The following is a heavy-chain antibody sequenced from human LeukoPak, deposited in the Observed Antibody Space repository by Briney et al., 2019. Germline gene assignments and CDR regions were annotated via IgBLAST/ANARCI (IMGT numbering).Heavy chain of an antibody. V-gene: IGHV4-34*01. CDR2: INHSGST. CDR1: GGSFSGYY. D-gene: IGHD3-3*01. Sequence: SETLSLTCAVYGGSFSGYYWSWLRQPPGKGLEWIGEINHSGSTNYNPSLKSRVTISVDTSKNQFSLKLSSVTAADTAVYYCARWGFWSGQTYYFDYWGQGTLVTVSS. J-gene: IGHJ4*02. CDR3: ARWGFWSGQTYYFDY.